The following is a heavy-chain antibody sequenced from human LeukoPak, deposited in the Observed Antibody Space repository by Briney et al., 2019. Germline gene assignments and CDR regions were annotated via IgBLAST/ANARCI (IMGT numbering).Heavy chain of an antibody. J-gene: IGHJ4*02. D-gene: IGHD6-19*01. CDR2: IYSSESA. CDR1: GGSISGYY. V-gene: IGHV4-59*01. CDR3: ARGDSSAWYLGY. Sequence: SETLSLTCTVSGGSISGYYWNWIRQPPGKGLEWIGYIYSSESANYNPSLKSRVTISVDTSKNQFSLELSSLTAADTAVYFCARGDSSAWYLGYWGQGTLVTVSS.